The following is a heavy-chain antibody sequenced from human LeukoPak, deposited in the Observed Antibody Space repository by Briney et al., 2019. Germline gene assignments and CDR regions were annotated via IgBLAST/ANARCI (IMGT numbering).Heavy chain of an antibody. CDR3: ARGSSGSGSYYIPYATDA. J-gene: IGHJ6*04. CDR1: GESFSGYY. Sequence: SETLSLTCAVYGESFSGYYWSWIRQPPGKGLEWIGEINHSGSTNYNPSLKSRVTISADTSKTQFSLKLSSATAADTAVYYCARGSSGSGSYYIPYATDAWGKGTTVTVSS. D-gene: IGHD3-10*01. V-gene: IGHV4-34*01. CDR2: INHSGST.